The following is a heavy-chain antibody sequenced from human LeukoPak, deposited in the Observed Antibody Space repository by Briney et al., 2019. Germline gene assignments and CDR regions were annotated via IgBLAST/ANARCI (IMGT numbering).Heavy chain of an antibody. J-gene: IGHJ6*03. CDR1: GFTFSSYS. V-gene: IGHV3-21*01. Sequence: GGSLRLSCAASGFTFSSYSMNWVRQAPGKGLEWVSSISSSSSYIYYADSVKGRFTISRDNAKNSLYLQMNSLRAEDTAVYYCARDQYGSGDGYYMDVWGKGTTVTISS. CDR3: ARDQYGSGDGYYMDV. D-gene: IGHD3-10*01. CDR2: ISSSSSYI.